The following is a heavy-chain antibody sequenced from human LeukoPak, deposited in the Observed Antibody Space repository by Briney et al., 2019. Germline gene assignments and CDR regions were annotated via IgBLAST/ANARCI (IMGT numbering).Heavy chain of an antibody. CDR1: GFIFNNYW. J-gene: IGHJ4*02. CDR2: ISSGGST. Sequence: PGGSLRLSCEASGFIFNNYWMSWVRQTPGKGLEWVSIISSGGSTYYADSVKGRFTISRDNSKNTLYLQMNSLRAEDTAVYYCYTHDRAFDCWGQGTLVTVSS. CDR3: YTHDRAFDC. V-gene: IGHV3-53*01.